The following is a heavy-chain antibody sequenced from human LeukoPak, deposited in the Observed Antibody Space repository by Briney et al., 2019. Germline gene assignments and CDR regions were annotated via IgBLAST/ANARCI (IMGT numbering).Heavy chain of an antibody. V-gene: IGHV3-23*01. CDR3: ARDTYYYGSGSYYQSWYFDL. CDR2: ISGSGDST. Sequence: GGSLRLSCAASGFTFSSYAMSWVRQAPGKGLEWVSLISGSGDSTYYADSVKGRFTVSRDKSKNTLYLQMNSLRAEDTAVYYCARDTYYYGSGSYYQSWYFDLWGRGTLVTVSS. CDR1: GFTFSSYA. J-gene: IGHJ2*01. D-gene: IGHD3-10*01.